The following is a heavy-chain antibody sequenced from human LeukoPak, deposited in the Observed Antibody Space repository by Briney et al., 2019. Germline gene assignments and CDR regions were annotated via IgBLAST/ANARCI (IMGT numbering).Heavy chain of an antibody. D-gene: IGHD3-10*01. Sequence: KSSETLSLTCTVSGYSISSGYYWGWIRQPPGKGLEWIGYIYYSGSTNYNPSLRSRVTISVDTSKNQFSLKLSSVTAADTAVYYCARIVGTMVRGVIIPNWFDPWGQGTLVTVSS. CDR3: ARIVGTMVRGVIIPNWFDP. CDR2: IYYSGST. CDR1: GYSISSGYY. J-gene: IGHJ5*02. V-gene: IGHV4-61*01.